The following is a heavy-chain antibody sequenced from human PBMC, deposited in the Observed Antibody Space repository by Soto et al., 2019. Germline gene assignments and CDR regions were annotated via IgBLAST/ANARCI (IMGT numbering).Heavy chain of an antibody. V-gene: IGHV3-33*01. J-gene: IGHJ4*02. CDR2: ISYDDSYK. D-gene: IGHD4-17*01. Sequence: QVHLVESGGGVVQPGRSLRLSCAASGFTFDNYGMLWVRQAPGKGLEWVARISYDDSYKYYTDSVRGRFTISRDNSKNMVFLQMNSLKGDDTAVYYCAGGDYGDSIDYWGQGTLVTVSS. CDR1: GFTFDNYG. CDR3: AGGDYGDSIDY.